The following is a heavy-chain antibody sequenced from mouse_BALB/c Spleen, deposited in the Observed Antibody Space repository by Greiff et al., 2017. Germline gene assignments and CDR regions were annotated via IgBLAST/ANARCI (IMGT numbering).Heavy chain of an antibody. V-gene: IGHV1-14*01. CDR1: GYTFTSYV. CDR3: ARSGNLYYDYLFAY. J-gene: IGHJ3*01. CDR2: INPYNDGT. Sequence: VQLQQSGPELVKPGASVKMSCKASGYTFTSYVMHWVKQKPGQGLEWIGYINPYNDGTKYNEKFKGKATLTSDKSSSTAYMELSSLTSEDSAVYYCARSGNLYYDYLFAYWGQGTLVTVSA. D-gene: IGHD2-4*01.